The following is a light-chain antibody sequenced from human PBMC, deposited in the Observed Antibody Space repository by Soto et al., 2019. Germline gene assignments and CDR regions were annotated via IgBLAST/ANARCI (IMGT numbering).Light chain of an antibody. Sequence: EIVLTQSPGTLSLSPGERATLSCRASQSVSSSYLAWYQQKPGQAPRLLIYDASSRATGIPDRFSGSGSGTDFTLNISRLEPEDLAVYYCQHYDSSPRTFGQGTKVEIK. CDR3: QHYDSSPRT. CDR1: QSVSSSY. J-gene: IGKJ1*01. CDR2: DAS. V-gene: IGKV3-20*01.